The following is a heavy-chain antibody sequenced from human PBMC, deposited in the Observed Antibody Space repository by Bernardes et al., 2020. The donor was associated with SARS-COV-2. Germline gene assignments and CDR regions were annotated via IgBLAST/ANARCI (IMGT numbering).Heavy chain of an antibody. J-gene: IGHJ3*01. CDR1: GFTVRNYG. CDR2: ISYDGSIK. Sequence: GGSLRLSCAASGFTVRNYGMHWVRQAPGEGLEWVALISYDGSIKYYADSVKGRFNISRDNSKNTLYLQMHSLRPEDTAVYYCARGAVAGDDAFGVWGQGTMVIVSS. D-gene: IGHD6-19*01. CDR3: ARGAVAGDDAFGV. V-gene: IGHV3-30*03.